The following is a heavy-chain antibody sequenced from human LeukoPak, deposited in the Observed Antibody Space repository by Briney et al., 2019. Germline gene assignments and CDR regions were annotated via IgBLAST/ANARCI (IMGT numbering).Heavy chain of an antibody. J-gene: IGHJ4*02. D-gene: IGHD3-22*01. V-gene: IGHV3-23*01. CDR1: GFTFSRLA. Sequence: GGSLRLSCAASGFTFSRLAMTWVRQAPGKGLEWVSTISASGPHYADAVRGRFTISRDNSRNTLSLQMDSLRAEDTAVYYCAKDHESDGYPCLDHWGLGTLVPVSS. CDR3: AKDHESDGYPCLDH. CDR2: ISASGP.